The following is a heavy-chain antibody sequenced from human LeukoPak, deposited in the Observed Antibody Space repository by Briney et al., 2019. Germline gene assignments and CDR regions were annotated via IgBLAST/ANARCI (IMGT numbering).Heavy chain of an antibody. Sequence: PGGSLRLSCAASGFTFSNSPMTWVRQAPGKGLEWVAFIRHDGSIKNYADSVKGRSTISRDNSKNTLYLQMNSLRAEDTAVYYCAKDSLADIDYWGQGTLVTVSS. V-gene: IGHV3-30*02. J-gene: IGHJ4*02. CDR2: IRHDGSIK. CDR1: GFTFSNSP. CDR3: AKDSLADIDY. D-gene: IGHD3-16*01.